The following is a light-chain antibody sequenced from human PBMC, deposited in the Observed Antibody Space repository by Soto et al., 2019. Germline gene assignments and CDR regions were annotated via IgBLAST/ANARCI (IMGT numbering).Light chain of an antibody. CDR2: GRS. CDR3: HQCSSSPRT. V-gene: IGKV3-20*01. CDR1: QSVTNSR. J-gene: IGKJ2*01. Sequence: ELVLTQSPGTLSLSPGARATLSCRASQSVTNSRFAWYQQKPGQAPKVLIYGRSNRATGLPDRFIGSGSGTDFTLTISRLDPEDFAVYYCHQCSSSPRTVGQGTQLEIK.